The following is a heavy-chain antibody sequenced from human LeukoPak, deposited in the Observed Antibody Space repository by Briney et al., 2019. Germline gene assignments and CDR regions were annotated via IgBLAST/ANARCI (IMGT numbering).Heavy chain of an antibody. CDR1: GFTFSSYA. D-gene: IGHD2-21*01. CDR3: ARVRSSATYGGFRYFYY. Sequence: GRSLRLSCAASGFTFSSYAMHWVRQAPGKGLEWVAVISYDGSNKYYADSVKGRFTISRDNSKNTLYLQMYSLRAEDTAVYYCARVRSSATYGGFRYFYYWGQGTLVTVSS. V-gene: IGHV3-30-3*01. CDR2: ISYDGSNK. J-gene: IGHJ4*02.